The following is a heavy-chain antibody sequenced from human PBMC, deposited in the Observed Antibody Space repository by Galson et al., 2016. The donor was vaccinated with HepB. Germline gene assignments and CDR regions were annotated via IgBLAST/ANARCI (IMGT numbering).Heavy chain of an antibody. CDR3: AKGVHIVVVTAIPDYYYGMDV. CDR2: INAGNGNT. Sequence: SVKVSCKASGYTFTSFTMHWVRQAPGQGLEWMGWINAGNGNTKYSQKLQGRVTITRDTSASTAYMALSSLRSEDTAVYYCAKGVHIVVVTAIPDYYYGMDVWGQGTTVTVSS. D-gene: IGHD2-21*02. CDR1: GYTFTSFT. J-gene: IGHJ6*02. V-gene: IGHV1-3*01.